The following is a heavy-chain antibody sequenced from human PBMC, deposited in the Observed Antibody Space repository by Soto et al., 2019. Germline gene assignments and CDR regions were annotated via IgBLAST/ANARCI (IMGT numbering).Heavy chain of an antibody. D-gene: IGHD5-12*01. CDR2: IYYSGST. CDR1: GGSISSSSYY. J-gene: IGHJ3*02. V-gene: IGHV4-39*01. Sequence: ETLSLTCTVSGGSISSSSYYWGWIRQPPGKGLEWIGSIYYSGSTYYNPSLKSRVTISVDTSKNQFSLKLSSVTAADTAVYYCARGYGAFDIWGQGTMVTVS. CDR3: ARGYGAFDI.